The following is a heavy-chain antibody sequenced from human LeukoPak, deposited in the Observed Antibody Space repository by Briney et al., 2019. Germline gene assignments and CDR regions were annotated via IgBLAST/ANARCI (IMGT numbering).Heavy chain of an antibody. CDR1: GFRLISYG. J-gene: IGHJ4*02. Sequence: GYLRLSCAASGFRLISYGMNWGRRAPGKGVGWGGVISDDGSSKDYADSVKVRFTISRDNSKDTLYLQMNSLRAEDTAVYYCAKRPSDYGDYVSYFDYWCQGTLVTVSS. D-gene: IGHD4-17*01. CDR2: ISDDGSSK. CDR3: AKRPSDYGDYVSYFDY. V-gene: IGHV3-30*18.